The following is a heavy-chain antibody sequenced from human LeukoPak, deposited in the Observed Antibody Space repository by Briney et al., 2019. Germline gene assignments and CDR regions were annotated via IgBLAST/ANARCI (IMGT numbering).Heavy chain of an antibody. CDR1: GFYFSSYW. J-gene: IGHJ4*02. V-gene: IGHV3-7*01. Sequence: GGSVRLSCAASGFYFSSYWIGWVRHAPGKGLEWVASIKRDGSEKYYVDSVKGRFTISRDNAKNSLYLQMNSLRAEDTAVYYCARTRITMIVGLASRFDYWGQGTLVTVSS. D-gene: IGHD3-22*01. CDR2: IKRDGSEK. CDR3: ARTRITMIVGLASRFDY.